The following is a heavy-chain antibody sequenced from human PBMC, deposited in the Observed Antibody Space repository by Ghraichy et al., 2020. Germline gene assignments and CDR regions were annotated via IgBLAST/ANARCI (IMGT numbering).Heavy chain of an antibody. D-gene: IGHD6-19*01. Sequence: SETLSLTCTVSGYSISSGYYWGWIRQPPGKGLEWIGSIYHSGSTYYNPSLKSRVTISVDTSKNQFSLKLSSVTAADTAVYYCARDLFCRYSSGWPCYYFDYWGKGTLVTVSS. V-gene: IGHV4-38-2*02. CDR1: GYSISSGYY. CDR3: ARDLFCRYSSGWPCYYFDY. CDR2: IYHSGST. J-gene: IGHJ4*02.